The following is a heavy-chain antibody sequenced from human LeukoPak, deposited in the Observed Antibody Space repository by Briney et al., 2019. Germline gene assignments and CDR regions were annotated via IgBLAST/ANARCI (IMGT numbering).Heavy chain of an antibody. CDR1: GGSISSGDYY. V-gene: IGHV4-30-4*08. J-gene: IGHJ3*02. CDR2: IYYSGST. CDR3: ARSTQIQNYDFWSGSILNAFDI. Sequence: KPSETLSLTCTVSGGSISSGDYYWSWIRQPPGKGLEWIGYIYYSGSTYYNPSLKSRVTISVDTSKNQFSLKLSSVTAADTAVYYCARSTQIQNYDFWSGSILNAFDIWGQGTMVTVSS. D-gene: IGHD3-3*01.